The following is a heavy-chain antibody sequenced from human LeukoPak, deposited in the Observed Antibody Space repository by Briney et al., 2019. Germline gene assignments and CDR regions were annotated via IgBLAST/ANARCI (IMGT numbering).Heavy chain of an antibody. J-gene: IGHJ4*02. CDR3: ARSWGYQLPGYDY. CDR1: GGSISSYY. CDR2: IYYSGST. D-gene: IGHD2-2*01. Sequence: SETLSLTCTVSGGSISSYYWSWIRQPPGKGLEWIGYIYYSGSTNYNPSLKSRVTISVDTSKNQFSLKLSSVTAADTAVYYCARSWGYQLPGYDYWGQGTLVTVSS. V-gene: IGHV4-59*01.